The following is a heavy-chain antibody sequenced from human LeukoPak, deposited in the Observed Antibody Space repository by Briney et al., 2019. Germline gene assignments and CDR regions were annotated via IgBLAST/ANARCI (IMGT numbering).Heavy chain of an antibody. D-gene: IGHD6-6*01. J-gene: IGHJ4*02. CDR2: INPNSGGT. CDR1: GYTFTGYY. V-gene: IGHV1-2*02. CDR3: AREGRSSSSPFDY. Sequence: GASVKVSCKASGYTFTGYYMHWVRQAPGQGLEWMGWINPNSGGTNYAQKFQGRVTMTRDTSISTAYMELSRLRSDDTAVYCCAREGRSSSSPFDYWGQGTLVTVSS.